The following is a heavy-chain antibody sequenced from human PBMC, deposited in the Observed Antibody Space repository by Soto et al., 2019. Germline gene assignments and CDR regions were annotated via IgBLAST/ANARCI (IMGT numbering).Heavy chain of an antibody. CDR3: ARSSPSTYDFWSGFWPYYYYGMDV. Sequence: ASVKVSCKASGYTFTSYGISWVRQAPGQGLEWMGWISAYNGNTNYAQKFQGWVTMTRDTSISTAYMELSRLRSDDTAVYYCARSSPSTYDFWSGFWPYYYYGMDVWGQGTTVTVSS. CDR2: ISAYNGNT. V-gene: IGHV1-18*01. D-gene: IGHD3-3*01. J-gene: IGHJ6*02. CDR1: GYTFTSYG.